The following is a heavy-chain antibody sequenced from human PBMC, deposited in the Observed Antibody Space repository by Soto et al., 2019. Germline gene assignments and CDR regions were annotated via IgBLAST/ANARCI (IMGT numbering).Heavy chain of an antibody. D-gene: IGHD2-15*01. Sequence: QVQLVESGGGVVQPGRSLRLSCAASGFTFSSYAMHWVRQAPGKGLEWVAVISYDGSNKYYADSVKGRFTISRDNSKNTLYLPMNSLRAEDTAVYYCASLPRRVAATNAYWGQGTLVTVSS. CDR3: ASLPRRVAATNAY. CDR2: ISYDGSNK. CDR1: GFTFSSYA. J-gene: IGHJ4*02. V-gene: IGHV3-30-3*01.